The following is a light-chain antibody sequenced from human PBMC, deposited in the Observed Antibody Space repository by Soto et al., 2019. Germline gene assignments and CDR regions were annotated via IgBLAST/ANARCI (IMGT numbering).Light chain of an antibody. J-gene: IGKJ5*01. CDR1: QSVGSS. V-gene: IGKV3-11*01. CDR2: DAF. CDR3: QQRSNWPLT. Sequence: EIVLTQSPATLSLSPGERATLSCRANQSVGSSLAWYQQRPGQAPRLLIYDAFIRATGIPARFSGSESGTDFTLTISSLEPEDFAVYYSQQRSNWPLTFGQGTRLEIK.